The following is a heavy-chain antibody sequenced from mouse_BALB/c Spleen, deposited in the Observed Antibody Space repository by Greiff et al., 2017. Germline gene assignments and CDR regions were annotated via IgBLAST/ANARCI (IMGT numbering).Heavy chain of an antibody. Sequence: EVHLVESGGGLVKPGGSLKLSCAASGFTFSSYTMSWVRQTPEKRLEWVATISSGGSYTYYPDSVKGRFTISRDNAKNTLYLQMSSLKSEDTAMYYCTRDLDYWGQGTTLTVSS. CDR3: TRDLDY. CDR1: GFTFSSYT. J-gene: IGHJ2*01. CDR2: ISSGGSYT. V-gene: IGHV5-6-4*01.